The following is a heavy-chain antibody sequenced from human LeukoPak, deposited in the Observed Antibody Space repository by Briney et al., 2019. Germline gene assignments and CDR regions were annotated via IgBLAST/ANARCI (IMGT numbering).Heavy chain of an antibody. CDR1: GGSLNSYY. V-gene: IGHV4-59*01. D-gene: IGHD6-13*01. CDR3: ARVTGYMTEDYFDY. CDR2: IYYSGSA. J-gene: IGHJ4*02. Sequence: SETLSLTCTLSGGSLNSYYWSWLRQPPGKGLEWIGYIYYSGSANYNPSLTSRATLSEDTCKNHFSLRLSSVTAADTAVYYCARVTGYMTEDYFDYWGQGTLITVSS.